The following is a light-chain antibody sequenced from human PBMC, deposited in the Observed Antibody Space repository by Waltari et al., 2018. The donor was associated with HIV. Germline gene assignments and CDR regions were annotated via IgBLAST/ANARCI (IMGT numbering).Light chain of an antibody. V-gene: IGKV3-20*01. Sequence: IVLTQSPGTLSLSPGERATLSCRASQSFTSSYLAWYQQKPGQAPRLLIYAASSRATGIPDRFSGSGSGTDFTLTISRLEPEDFAVYYCQQYDDSRALSFGGGTKVEI. CDR2: AAS. CDR3: QQYDDSRALS. CDR1: QSFTSSY. J-gene: IGKJ4*01.